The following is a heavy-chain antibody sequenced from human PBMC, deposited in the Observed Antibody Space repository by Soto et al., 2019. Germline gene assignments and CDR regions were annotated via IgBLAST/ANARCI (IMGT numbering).Heavy chain of an antibody. Sequence: SQTLSLTCTVSGGSMSSYYWSWIRQPPGKGLEWIGYIYYSGSTNYNPSLKSRATISVDTSKNQFSLKLSSVTAADTAVYYCARVVAARGYYYYYYYMDVWGKGTTVTVSS. V-gene: IGHV4-59*01. CDR2: IYYSGST. J-gene: IGHJ6*03. CDR1: GGSMSSYY. CDR3: ARVVAARGYYYYYYYMDV. D-gene: IGHD6-6*01.